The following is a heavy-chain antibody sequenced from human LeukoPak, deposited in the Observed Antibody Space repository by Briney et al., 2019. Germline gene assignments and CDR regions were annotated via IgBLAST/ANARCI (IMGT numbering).Heavy chain of an antibody. D-gene: IGHD6-19*01. CDR1: GGSISSSSYY. J-gene: IGHJ4*02. CDR3: ARDIASGWLNY. CDR2: IYYSGST. V-gene: IGHV4-39*02. Sequence: PSETLSLTCTVSGGSISSSSYYWGWIRQPPGKGLEWIGSIYYSGSTYYNPSLKSRVTISVDTSKNQFSLKLSSVTAADTAVYYCARDIASGWLNYWGQGTLVTVSS.